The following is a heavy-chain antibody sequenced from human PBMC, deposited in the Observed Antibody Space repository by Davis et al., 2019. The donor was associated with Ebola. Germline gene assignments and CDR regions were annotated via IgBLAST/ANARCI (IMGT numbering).Heavy chain of an antibody. CDR3: VRPAFGSHYFDY. CDR2: IGTAGDT. Sequence: GESLKISCAASGFSFRTYEKHLGRQGTGKTLEGGPAIGTAGDTYYPASVKGRFTISRENARYSLYLQMNSLRTEDTAVYYCVRPAFGSHYFDYWGQGILVTVSS. CDR1: GFSFRTYE. J-gene: IGHJ4*02. D-gene: IGHD2-2*01. V-gene: IGHV3-13*01.